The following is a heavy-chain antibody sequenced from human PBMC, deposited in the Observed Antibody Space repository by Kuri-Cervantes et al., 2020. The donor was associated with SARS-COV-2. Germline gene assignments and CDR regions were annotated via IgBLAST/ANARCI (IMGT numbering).Heavy chain of an antibody. Sequence: GGSLRPSCAASGFTFSSYWMSWVRQAPGKGLEWVANIKQDGSEKYYVDSVKGRFTISRDNAKNSLYLQMNSLRAEDTAVYYCARVRNDYYYYYYMDVWGKGTTVTVSS. CDR3: ARVRNDYYYYYYMDV. CDR2: IKQDGSEK. CDR1: GFTFSSYW. J-gene: IGHJ6*03. V-gene: IGHV3-7*01.